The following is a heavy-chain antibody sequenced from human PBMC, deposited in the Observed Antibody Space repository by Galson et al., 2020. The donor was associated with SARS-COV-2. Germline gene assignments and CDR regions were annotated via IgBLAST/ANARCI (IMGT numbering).Heavy chain of an antibody. CDR3: ARYFYYYMDV. D-gene: IGHD3-9*01. CDR1: GYAFIGNF. J-gene: IGHJ6*03. CDR2: INTNSGGS. V-gene: IGHV1-2*02. Sequence: ASVKVSCKASGYAFIGNFMHWVRQAPGQGLEWMGWINTNSGGSTHAQKFQGRVTMTRDTSISTAYMELSGLRSDDTAVYYCARYFYYYMDVWGNGTTVTISS.